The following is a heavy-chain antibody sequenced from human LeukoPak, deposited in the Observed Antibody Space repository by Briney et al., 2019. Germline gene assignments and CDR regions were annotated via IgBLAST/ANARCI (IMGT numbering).Heavy chain of an antibody. D-gene: IGHD4-17*01. CDR2: ISGSGGST. V-gene: IGHV3-23*01. Sequence: GGSLRLSCAASGFTFSSYAMSWVRQAPGKELEWVSAISGSGGSTYYADSVKGRFTISRDNSKNTLYLQMNSLRAEDTAVYYCAKDRGYGEWYFDLWGRGTLVTVSS. CDR3: AKDRGYGEWYFDL. J-gene: IGHJ2*01. CDR1: GFTFSSYA.